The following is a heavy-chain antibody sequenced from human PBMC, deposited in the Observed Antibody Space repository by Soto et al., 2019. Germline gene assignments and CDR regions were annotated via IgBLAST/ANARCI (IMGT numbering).Heavy chain of an antibody. CDR2: INHSGST. CDR1: CGSFSGYY. D-gene: IGHD3-3*01. V-gene: IGHV4-34*01. Sequence: SETLSLTCAVYCGSFSGYYWSWLRQPPWKGLEWIGEINHSGSTNYSPSLKSRVTISVDTSENQFSLKLSSVTAADTAVYYCARRRLYDFWSGYYYYYGIDVWGQGTTVA. J-gene: IGHJ6*02. CDR3: ARRRLYDFWSGYYYYYGIDV.